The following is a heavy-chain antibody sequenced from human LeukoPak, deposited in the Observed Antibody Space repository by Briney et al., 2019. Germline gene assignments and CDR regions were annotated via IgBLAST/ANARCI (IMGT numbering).Heavy chain of an antibody. CDR2: ISPGGGMT. Sequence: GGSLRLSCAASGFIFSDYHMSWIRQAPGKGLEWLSYISPGGGMTYFAASVKGRFNISRDNARNSLSLQMNSLTAEDTAVYYCAGGRDIAVAGPGGYFDYWGQGTLVTVSS. V-gene: IGHV3-11*01. CDR1: GFIFSDYH. J-gene: IGHJ4*02. D-gene: IGHD6-19*01. CDR3: AGGRDIAVAGPGGYFDY.